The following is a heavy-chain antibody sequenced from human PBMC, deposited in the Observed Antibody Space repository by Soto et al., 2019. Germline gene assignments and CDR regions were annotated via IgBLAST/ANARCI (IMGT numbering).Heavy chain of an antibody. D-gene: IGHD4-17*01. V-gene: IGHV3-23*01. J-gene: IGHJ6*02. CDR3: ATRTTVVPPWYYGMDV. CDR1: LLTFSGYA. Sequence: DGLLIRSCSASLLTFSGYAMILVRAAPGKGLEWVSAISGSGGSTYYADSVKGRFTISRDNSKNTLYLQMNSLRAEDTAVYYCATRTTVVPPWYYGMDVWGQGTKVTGSS. CDR2: ISGSGGST.